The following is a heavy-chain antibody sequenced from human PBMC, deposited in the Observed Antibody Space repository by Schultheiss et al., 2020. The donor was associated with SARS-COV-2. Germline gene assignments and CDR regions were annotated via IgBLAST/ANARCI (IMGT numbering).Heavy chain of an antibody. CDR1: GFTFSSYS. CDR2: ISSSSSYI. V-gene: IGHV3-21*01. D-gene: IGHD6-6*01. CDR3: AKFSSSNYYYYGMDV. J-gene: IGHJ6*02. Sequence: GGSLRLSCAASGFTFSSYSMNWVRQAPGKGLEWVSSISSSSSYIYYADSVKGRFTISRDNAKNSLYLQMNSLRAEDTAVYYCAKFSSSNYYYYGMDVWGQGTTVTVSS.